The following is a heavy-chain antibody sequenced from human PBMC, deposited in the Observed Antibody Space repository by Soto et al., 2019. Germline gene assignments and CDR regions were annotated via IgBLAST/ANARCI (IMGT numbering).Heavy chain of an antibody. D-gene: IGHD6-6*01. J-gene: IGHJ4*02. Sequence: QVQLVQSGAEVKKPGSSVKVSCKASGGTFSSYAISWVRQAPGQGLEWMGGIIPIFGTANYAQKFQGRVTITADESTSTAYMELSSLRSEDTAVYYCASWEEDSSSSKGMGFDDWGQGTLVTVSS. CDR3: ASWEEDSSSSKGMGFDD. V-gene: IGHV1-69*01. CDR1: GGTFSSYA. CDR2: IIPIFGTA.